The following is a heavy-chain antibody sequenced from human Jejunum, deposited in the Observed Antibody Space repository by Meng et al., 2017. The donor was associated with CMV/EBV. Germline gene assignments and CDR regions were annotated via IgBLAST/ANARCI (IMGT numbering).Heavy chain of an antibody. Sequence: FSFSIYSMNSVRQVPGKGLEWVSYISSMSATMYYTDSVRGRFTISRDDAKNSLYLHMNNLRAEDTAIYYCARDVTILGRVQTYDSWGQGTLVTVSS. J-gene: IGHJ4*02. D-gene: IGHD3-3*01. V-gene: IGHV3-48*04. CDR2: ISSMSATM. CDR1: FSFSIYS. CDR3: ARDVTILGRVQTYDS.